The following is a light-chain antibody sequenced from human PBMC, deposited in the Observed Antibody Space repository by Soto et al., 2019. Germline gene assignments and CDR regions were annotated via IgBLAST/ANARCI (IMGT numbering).Light chain of an antibody. J-gene: IGKJ2*01. CDR2: AAS. CDR1: QSVNDY. Sequence: DFQVTQSPSSLSASVGDRVTITCRASQSVNDYSNWYQQRPGKAPRLLIYAASTLHSGVPSRFSGSGFGTDFSLTITSLQPEDFATYYCQQSFSTPYIFGQGTKLEIK. CDR3: QQSFSTPYI. V-gene: IGKV1-39*01.